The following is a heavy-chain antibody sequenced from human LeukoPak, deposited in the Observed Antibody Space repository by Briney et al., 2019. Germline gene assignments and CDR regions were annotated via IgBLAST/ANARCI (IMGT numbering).Heavy chain of an antibody. CDR2: VYYSGTT. D-gene: IGHD3-22*01. CDR1: GYSISSGYY. Sequence: PSETLSLTCTVSGYSISSGYYWGWIRQPPGKGLEWIGYVYYSGTTSYNPSLKSRVTISVDTSKNQFSLRLSSVTAADTAVYYCARVTGYMIEDYFDYWGQGTLVTVSS. CDR3: ARVTGYMIEDYFDY. V-gene: IGHV4-61*01. J-gene: IGHJ4*02.